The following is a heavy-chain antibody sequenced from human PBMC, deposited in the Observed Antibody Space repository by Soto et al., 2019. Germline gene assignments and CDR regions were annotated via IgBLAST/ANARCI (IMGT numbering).Heavy chain of an antibody. CDR2: IKNKTDGGIR. D-gene: IGHD3-22*01. J-gene: IGHJ3*01. Sequence: VGSLRLSCAASGFSFDKAWMSWVRLTPGKGLEWVGRIKNKTDGGIRDYPAPVRDRFSISRDDSRSTLYLQMNSLKTEDTAVYYCSKAMIGSYDSDAFDVWGQGTMVTVSS. V-gene: IGHV3-15*01. CDR1: GFSFDKAW. CDR3: SKAMIGSYDSDAFDV.